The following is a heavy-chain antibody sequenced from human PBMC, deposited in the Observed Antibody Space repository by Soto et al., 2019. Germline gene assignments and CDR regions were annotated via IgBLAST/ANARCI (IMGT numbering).Heavy chain of an antibody. D-gene: IGHD3-22*01. CDR1: GGSISSYY. Sequence: KTSETLSLTCTVSGGSISSYYWSWIRQPPGKGLEWIGYIYYSGSTNYNPSLKSRVTISVDTSKNQFSLKLSSVTAADTAVYYCARGGYYDSSGYYYWFDPWGQGTLVTV. J-gene: IGHJ5*02. CDR3: ARGGYYDSSGYYYWFDP. CDR2: IYYSGST. V-gene: IGHV4-59*01.